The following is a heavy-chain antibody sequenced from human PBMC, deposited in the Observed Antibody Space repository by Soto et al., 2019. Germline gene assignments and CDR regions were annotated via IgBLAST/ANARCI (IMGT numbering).Heavy chain of an antibody. CDR1: GFTFSSYA. D-gene: IGHD2-8*01. Sequence: GGSLRLSCAASGFTFSSYAMSWVRQAPGKGLEWVSAISGSGGSTYYADSVKGRFTISRDNSKNTLYLQMNSLRAEDTAVYYCAKDPRILYNWPDYYYMDVWGKGTTVTVSS. CDR2: ISGSGGST. V-gene: IGHV3-23*01. CDR3: AKDPRILYNWPDYYYMDV. J-gene: IGHJ6*03.